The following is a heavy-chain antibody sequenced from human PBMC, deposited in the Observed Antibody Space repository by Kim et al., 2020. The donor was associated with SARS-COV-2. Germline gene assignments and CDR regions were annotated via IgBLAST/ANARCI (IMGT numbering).Heavy chain of an antibody. V-gene: IGHV3-66*01. CDR2: ST. J-gene: IGHJ5*02. CDR3: ARDSVGGFDP. D-gene: IGHD4-17*01. Sequence: STYYADCGKGRFTNSRDNSKNTLYLQMNSLRAEDTAVYYCARDSVGGFDPWGQGTLVTVSS.